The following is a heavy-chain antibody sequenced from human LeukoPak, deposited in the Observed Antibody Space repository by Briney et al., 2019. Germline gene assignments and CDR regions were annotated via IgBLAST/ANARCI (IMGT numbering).Heavy chain of an antibody. CDR1: GGSISSYY. J-gene: IGHJ4*02. D-gene: IGHD6-19*01. CDR3: TRDRGQWVVDY. Sequence: SETLSLTCTVSGGSISSYYWSWIRQPPGKGLEWIGYIYYSGSTNYNPSLKSRVTISADTSRNQFSLKLSSVTAADTAVYYCTRDRGQWVVDYWGQGTLVTVSS. V-gene: IGHV4-59*12. CDR2: IYYSGST.